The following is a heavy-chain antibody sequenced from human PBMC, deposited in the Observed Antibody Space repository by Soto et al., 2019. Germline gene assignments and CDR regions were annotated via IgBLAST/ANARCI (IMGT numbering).Heavy chain of an antibody. CDR3: NRGQGAPIGDYSDHGMDV. Sequence: EVHLVESGGGLVQPGGSLKLSCAASGFNFSGSAIHWVRQASGKGLEWVGRIRSRANNYATSSAASVKGRFKFSRDDSKNTAYLQMTTLKTEDTAVYYCNRGQGAPIGDYSDHGMDVWGQGTTVTVSS. CDR1: GFNFSGSA. D-gene: IGHD2-2*02. V-gene: IGHV3-73*02. J-gene: IGHJ6*02. CDR2: IRSRANNYAT.